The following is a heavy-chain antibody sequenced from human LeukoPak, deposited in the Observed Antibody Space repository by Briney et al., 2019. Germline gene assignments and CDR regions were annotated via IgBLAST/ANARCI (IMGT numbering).Heavy chain of an antibody. CDR3: AHSSASVKWIQLRISEGYYFDY. CDR1: GFSLSTSGVG. D-gene: IGHD5-18*01. V-gene: IGHV2-5*05. Sequence: ESGPTLVKPTQTLTLTCTFSGFSLSTSGVGVGWIRQPPGKALEWLALIYWDDDKRYGPSLRSRLTITKDTSKNQVVLTMTNMDPVDTATYYCAHSSASVKWIQLRISEGYYFDYWGQGTLVTVSS. CDR2: IYWDDDK. J-gene: IGHJ4*02.